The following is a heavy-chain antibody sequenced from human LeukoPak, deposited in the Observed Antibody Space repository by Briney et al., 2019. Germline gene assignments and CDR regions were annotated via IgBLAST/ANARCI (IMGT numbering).Heavy chain of an antibody. CDR3: ARSIVGATVDY. J-gene: IGHJ4*02. CDR2: IYSGGST. V-gene: IGHV3-66*01. CDR1: GFTVSSNY. D-gene: IGHD1-26*01. Sequence: GGSLRLSCAASGFTVSSNYMSWVRQAPGKGLEWVSVIYSGGSTYYADSVKGRFTISRDNSKNTLYLQMNSLRAEDTAVYYCARSIVGATVDYWGQGTLVTVSS.